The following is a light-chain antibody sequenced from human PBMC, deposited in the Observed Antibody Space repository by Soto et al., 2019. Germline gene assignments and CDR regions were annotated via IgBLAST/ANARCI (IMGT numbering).Light chain of an antibody. J-gene: IGKJ5*01. Sequence: EIVLTQSPGTLSLSPGERATLSCRASQSVSSNYLAWYQQKPGQAPRLLFYGASTRATGIADRFSGSGSVTDFTLTISRLDPEDFAVYYCQQYGSSSITFGQGTRLEIK. CDR1: QSVSSNY. CDR3: QQYGSSSIT. CDR2: GAS. V-gene: IGKV3-20*01.